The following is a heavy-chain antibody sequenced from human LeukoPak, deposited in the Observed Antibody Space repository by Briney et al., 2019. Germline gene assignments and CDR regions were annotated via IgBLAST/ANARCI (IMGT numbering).Heavy chain of an antibody. CDR1: GFTFSSYW. D-gene: IGHD3-10*01. CDR3: ARGGLVRGTINSLIAFDI. J-gene: IGHJ3*02. CDR2: IKKDGSEK. V-gene: IGHV3-7*01. Sequence: GGSLRLSCAASGFTFSSYWMSWVRQAPGKGLEWVANIKKDGSEKYYVDSVKGRFTISRDNAKNTLYLQMNSLRAEDTAVYYCARGGLVRGTINSLIAFDIWGQGTAVTVSS.